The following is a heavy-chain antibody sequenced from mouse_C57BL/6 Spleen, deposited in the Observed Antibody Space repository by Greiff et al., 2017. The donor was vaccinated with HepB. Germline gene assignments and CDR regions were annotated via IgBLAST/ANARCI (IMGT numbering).Heavy chain of an antibody. CDR1: GFTFSSYA. CDR3: ARDGDYYGSSYGFAY. V-gene: IGHV5-4*01. CDR2: ISDGGSYT. Sequence: EVQGVESGGGLVKPGGSLKLSCAASGFTFSSYAMSWVRQTPEKRLEWVATISDGGSYTYYPDNVKGRFTISRDNAKNNLYLQMSHLKSEDTAMYYCARDGDYYGSSYGFAYWGQGTLVTVSA. J-gene: IGHJ3*01. D-gene: IGHD1-1*01.